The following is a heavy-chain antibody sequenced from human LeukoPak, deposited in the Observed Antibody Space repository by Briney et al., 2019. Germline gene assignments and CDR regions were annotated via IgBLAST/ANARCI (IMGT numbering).Heavy chain of an antibody. J-gene: IGHJ4*02. CDR2: IKQDGSEK. V-gene: IGHV3-7*01. CDR1: GFTFSTYW. D-gene: IGHD5-24*01. CDR3: AREDNWALDY. Sequence: GGSLRLSCAASGFTFSTYWMSWARQAPGKGLEWVANIKQDGSEKHYVDSVKGRFTISRDNTKKSLYLQMNSLRAEDTAVYYCAREDNWALDYWGQGTLVTVSS.